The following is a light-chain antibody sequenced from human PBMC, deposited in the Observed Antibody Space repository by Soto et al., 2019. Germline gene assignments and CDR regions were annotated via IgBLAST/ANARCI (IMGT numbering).Light chain of an antibody. J-gene: IGKJ1*01. CDR1: QGLRND. Sequence: AVQMTQSPSSLSASVGDRVTITCRASQGLRNDLGWYQQKSGKAPKVLIYAASTLQSGVLSRFSGSGSGTDFTLTSISLQPEDFATYYCLQDNSYPLTFGQGTKVEIK. V-gene: IGKV1-6*01. CDR2: AAS. CDR3: LQDNSYPLT.